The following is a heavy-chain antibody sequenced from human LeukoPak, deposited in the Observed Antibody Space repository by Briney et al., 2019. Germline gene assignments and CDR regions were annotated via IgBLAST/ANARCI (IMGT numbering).Heavy chain of an antibody. CDR2: IYSGGST. J-gene: IGHJ4*02. D-gene: IGHD2-2*01. CDR3: ARVGDCGRASCYAIDY. CDR1: GFTVSNNY. V-gene: IGHV3-66*01. Sequence: PGGSLRLSCAASGFTVSNNYMSWVRQAPGKGLEWVSIIYSGGSTYYTDSVRGRFIISRDISKNTLYLQTNSLRAEDTAVYYCARVGDCGRASCYAIDYWGQGTLVTVSS.